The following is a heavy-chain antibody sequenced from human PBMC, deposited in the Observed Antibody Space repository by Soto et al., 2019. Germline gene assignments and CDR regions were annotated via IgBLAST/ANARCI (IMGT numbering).Heavy chain of an antibody. D-gene: IGHD4-17*01. CDR1: GGSIGSGGYY. CDR3: AREDHYGGNGYFDS. CDR2: VYYSGST. Sequence: SETLSLTCTVSGGSIGSGGYYWSWIRQHPGKGLEWIGYVYYSGSTYYNPSLNSRVSISVDTSKNQFSLEPSSVTAADTAVYYCAREDHYGGNGYFDSWGQGTLVTVSS. V-gene: IGHV4-31*03. J-gene: IGHJ4*02.